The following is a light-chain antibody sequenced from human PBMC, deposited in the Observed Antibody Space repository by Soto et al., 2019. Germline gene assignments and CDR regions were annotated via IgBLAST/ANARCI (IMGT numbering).Light chain of an antibody. V-gene: IGKV1-39*01. CDR3: QESDSTPYT. Sequence: DIQMTQSPSSLSASVGDRVTITCRASQSISSYLNWYQQKPGKAPKLLIYAASSLQSGVPSRFSGRGSGKYFTLTIRSLQPEDFATYYRQESDSTPYTLGQGTKLEIK. CDR1: QSISSY. J-gene: IGKJ2*01. CDR2: AAS.